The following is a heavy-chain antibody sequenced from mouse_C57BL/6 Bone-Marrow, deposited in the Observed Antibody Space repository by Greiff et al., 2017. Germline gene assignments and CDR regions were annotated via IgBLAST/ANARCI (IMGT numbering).Heavy chain of an antibody. V-gene: IGHV1-81*01. Sequence: VKLMESGAELARPGASVKLSCKASGYTFTSYGISWVKQRTGQGLEWIGEIYPRSGNTYYNEKFKGKATLTADKSSSTAYMELRSLTSEDSAVYFCARGDDYGAYWGQGTLVTVSA. CDR2: IYPRSGNT. D-gene: IGHD2-4*01. CDR1: GYTFTSYG. J-gene: IGHJ3*01. CDR3: ARGDDYGAY.